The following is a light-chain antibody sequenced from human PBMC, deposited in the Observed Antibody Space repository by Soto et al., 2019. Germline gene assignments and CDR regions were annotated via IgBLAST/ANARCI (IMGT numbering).Light chain of an antibody. J-gene: IGKJ1*01. Sequence: IVMTHKPATLSGSPRERATLSSRSRQRVNIYLAGYQQKPGQAPRRLIFGASTRAPGVPARFSGGGSGAYVSLAVSLLQSEDPAVYYIQQDNKRPRAFGQGTKVDIK. CDR2: GAS. CDR3: QQDNKRPRA. CDR1: QRVNIY. V-gene: IGKV3-15*01.